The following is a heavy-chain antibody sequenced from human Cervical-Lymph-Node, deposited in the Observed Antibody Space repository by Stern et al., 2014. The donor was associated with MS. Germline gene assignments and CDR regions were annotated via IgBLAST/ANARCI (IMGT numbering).Heavy chain of an antibody. CDR3: ARRAGYCSRTNCYAYWYFDV. CDR1: GYSFTNYW. CDR2: IYPGDSDA. Sequence: VQLVQSGAVVKEPGEFLKISCQTSGYSFTNYWIGWVRQVPGQGLEWMGIIYPGDSDANTTPSFRGQFTISADKSTTTAYVQWSSLEASDTATYYCARRAGYCSRTNCYAYWYFDVWGRGTLVTVTS. D-gene: IGHD2-2*01. J-gene: IGHJ2*01. V-gene: IGHV5-51*01.